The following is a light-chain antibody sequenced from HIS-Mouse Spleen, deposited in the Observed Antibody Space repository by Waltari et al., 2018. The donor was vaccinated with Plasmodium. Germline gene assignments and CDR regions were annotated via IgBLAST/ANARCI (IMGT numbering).Light chain of an antibody. CDR3: YSAADNNLV. J-gene: IGLJ2*01. CDR2: KDS. CDR1: VLAKKY. V-gene: IGLV3-27*01. Sequence: SYELTQPSSVSVSPGQTARITCPGDVLAKKYARWFQQKPGQAPVLVIYKDSERPSGIPERCSGSSSGTTVTLTISGAQVEDEADYYCYSAADNNLVFGGGTKLTVL.